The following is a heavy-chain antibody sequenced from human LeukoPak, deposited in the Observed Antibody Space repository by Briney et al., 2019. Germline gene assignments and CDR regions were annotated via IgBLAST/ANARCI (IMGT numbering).Heavy chain of an antibody. CDR1: GYSFTKYW. CDR2: IYPGDSDT. CDR3: ARHAGPLYYYDNNALNAFDI. D-gene: IGHD3-22*01. Sequence: GESLKISCKGSGYSFTKYWIGWVRQMPGKSLEWMGIIYPGDSDTRYSPSFQGQVTMSADKSISTAYLQWSSLKASDTAMYYCARHAGPLYYYDNNALNAFDIWGQGTMVTVSS. V-gene: IGHV5-51*01. J-gene: IGHJ3*02.